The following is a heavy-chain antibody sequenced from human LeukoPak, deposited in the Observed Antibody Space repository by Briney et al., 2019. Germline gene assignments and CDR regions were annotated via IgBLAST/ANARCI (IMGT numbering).Heavy chain of an antibody. V-gene: IGHV3-23*01. D-gene: IGHD2-21*02. CDR3: AKDLSWWVTADY. Sequence: GGSLRLSCAASGLPFSGNAMRWVRQAPGRGLEWVSGVGGDEKAHYADFVRGRFTISRDNSKKTVYLQMNSLTVEDTAVYYCAKDLSWWVTADYWGQGVLVTVSS. CDR1: GLPFSGNA. J-gene: IGHJ4*02. CDR2: VGGDEKA.